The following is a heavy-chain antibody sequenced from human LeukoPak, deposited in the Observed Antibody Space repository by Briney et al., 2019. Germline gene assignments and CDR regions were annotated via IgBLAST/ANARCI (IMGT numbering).Heavy chain of an antibody. J-gene: IGHJ5*02. CDR2: IYPSGTT. CDR3: ARGGYCGDDCFFYP. CDR1: GGSINSGTYY. Sequence: SETLSLTCTVSGGSINSGTYYWSWIRQPAGKGLEWIGRIYPSGTTNYNPSLKSRVTISVDTSKNQFSLKLTSVTAADTAVYYCARGGYCGDDCFFYPWGQGTLVTVSS. V-gene: IGHV4-61*02. D-gene: IGHD2-21*02.